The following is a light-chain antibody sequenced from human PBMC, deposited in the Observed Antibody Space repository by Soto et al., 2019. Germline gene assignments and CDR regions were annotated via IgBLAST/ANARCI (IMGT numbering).Light chain of an antibody. CDR2: DTS. Sequence: FVLTQSSVTLSLSPGEGATLSCRASQSVGSTSLAWYQQKPGQAPRLLIYDTSSRATGIPARFSGSGSGTDFTLTISRLEPEDFAVYYCQQCGVSPWTFGQGTKVEI. J-gene: IGKJ1*01. V-gene: IGKV3-20*01. CDR3: QQCGVSPWT. CDR1: QSVGSTS.